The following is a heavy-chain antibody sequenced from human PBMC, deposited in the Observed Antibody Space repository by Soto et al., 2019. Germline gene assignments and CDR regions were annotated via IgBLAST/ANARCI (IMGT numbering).Heavy chain of an antibody. J-gene: IGHJ4*02. Sequence: SETLSLTCTVSGGSITYINNHYCSWFRQPPGKGLEWIGYISYIGSTYYNPSLKGRVTISVDTSKNQFSLKLSSVTAADTAVYYCARGYGRNFDYWGQGTLVTVSS. V-gene: IGHV4-61*05. CDR3: ARGYGRNFDY. D-gene: IGHD5-18*01. CDR1: GGSITYINNHY. CDR2: ISYIGST.